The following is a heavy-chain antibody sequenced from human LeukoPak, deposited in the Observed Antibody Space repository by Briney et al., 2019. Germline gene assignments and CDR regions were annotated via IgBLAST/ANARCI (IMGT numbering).Heavy chain of an antibody. CDR3: ARERGQLVQISDAFDI. CDR1: GFTFSSYA. D-gene: IGHD6-13*01. Sequence: GGSLRLSCAASGFTFSSYAMSWVRQAPGKGLEWVSAISGSGGSTYYADSVKGRFTISRDNSKNTLYLQMNSLRAEDTAVYYCARERGQLVQISDAFDIWGQGTMVTVSS. J-gene: IGHJ3*02. CDR2: ISGSGGST. V-gene: IGHV3-23*01.